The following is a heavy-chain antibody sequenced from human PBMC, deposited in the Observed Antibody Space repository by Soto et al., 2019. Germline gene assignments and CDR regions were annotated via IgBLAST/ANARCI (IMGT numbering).Heavy chain of an antibody. CDR1: GGSISSRNYY. J-gene: IGHJ4*02. D-gene: IGHD6-13*01. V-gene: IGHV4-39*01. CDR2: IYYSGDT. Sequence: NTSETLSLTCTVSGGSISSRNYYWAWVRQPPGKGLEWIGNIYYSGDTYYHWSFRSRLTVSVDTSTNQFSLKLTSLTAADMATYYCASLQVPGNFDFWGPGSLVTVSS. CDR3: ASLQVPGNFDF.